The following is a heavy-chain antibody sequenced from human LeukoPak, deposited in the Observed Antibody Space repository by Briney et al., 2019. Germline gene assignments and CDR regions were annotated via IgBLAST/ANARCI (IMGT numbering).Heavy chain of an antibody. CDR1: GFTFSNYA. Sequence: GGFLRLSCAASGFTFSNYAMSWVRQAPGKGLEWVSVFYVGGDTYYADSVQGRFTISRDNSKNTLYLQMNSLRTDDTAVYYCARGAGWNYFGYWGQGTLVTVSS. J-gene: IGHJ4*02. CDR3: ARGAGWNYFGY. V-gene: IGHV3-66*02. CDR2: FYVGGDT. D-gene: IGHD6-19*01.